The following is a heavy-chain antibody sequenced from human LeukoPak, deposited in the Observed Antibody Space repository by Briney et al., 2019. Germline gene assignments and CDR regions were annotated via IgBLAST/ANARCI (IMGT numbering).Heavy chain of an antibody. D-gene: IGHD2-2*01. V-gene: IGHV3-23*01. CDR1: GFTFSSYA. Sequence: QPGGSLRLSCAASGFTFSSYAMSWVRQAPGKGLEWVSSISGSGDTTYYTGSVKGRFTISRDNSKNALYLQMSSLRAEDTAVYYCAKSQRNDQQVVQRIDYWGQGTLVTVSS. CDR3: AKSQRNDQQVVQRIDY. J-gene: IGHJ4*02. CDR2: ISGSGDTT.